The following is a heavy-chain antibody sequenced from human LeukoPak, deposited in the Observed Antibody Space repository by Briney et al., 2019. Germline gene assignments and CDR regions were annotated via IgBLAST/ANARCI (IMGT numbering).Heavy chain of an antibody. Sequence: GGSLRLSCVGSGFTFRSHAMSWVRQAPGKGLEWVSAISGSGGSTYYADSVKGRFTISRDNSKNTLYLQVNSLRAEDAAVYYCAKESGRYYGSGFCDYWGQGTLVTVSS. V-gene: IGHV3-23*01. CDR1: GFTFRSHA. CDR2: ISGSGGST. D-gene: IGHD3-10*01. CDR3: AKESGRYYGSGFCDY. J-gene: IGHJ4*02.